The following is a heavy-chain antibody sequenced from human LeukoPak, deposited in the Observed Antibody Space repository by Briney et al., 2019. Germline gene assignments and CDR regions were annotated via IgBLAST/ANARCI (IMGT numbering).Heavy chain of an antibody. D-gene: IGHD1-1*01. CDR3: ARDIRVGPSTTGATV. CDR1: GFTFSSYS. CDR2: ISSSSSYI. J-gene: IGHJ4*02. Sequence: PGGSLRLSCAASGFTFSSYSMNWVRQAPGKGLEWVSSISSSSSYIYYADSVKGRFTISRDNAKNSLYLQMNSLRAEDTAVYYCARDIRVGPSTTGATVWGQGTLVTVSS. V-gene: IGHV3-21*01.